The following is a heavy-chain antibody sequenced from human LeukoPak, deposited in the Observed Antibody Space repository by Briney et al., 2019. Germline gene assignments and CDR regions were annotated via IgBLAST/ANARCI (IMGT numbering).Heavy chain of an antibody. CDR1: GGSVGSSSYY. CDR3: ARDPLSFVHTNWYFDL. V-gene: IGHV4-39*07. D-gene: IGHD2/OR15-2a*01. CDR2: IYYSGST. Sequence: ASETLSLTCTVSGGSVGSSSYYWGWIRQPPGKGLEWIGSIYYSGSTYYNPSLKSRVTISVDTSKNQFSLKLSSVTAADTAVYYCARDPLSFVHTNWYFDLWGRGTLVTVSS. J-gene: IGHJ2*01.